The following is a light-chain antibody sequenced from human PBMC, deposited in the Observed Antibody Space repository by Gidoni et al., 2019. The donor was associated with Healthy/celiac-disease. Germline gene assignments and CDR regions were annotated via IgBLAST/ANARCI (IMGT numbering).Light chain of an antibody. CDR2: AAS. Sequence: DIQMTPTPSSLSASVGDRVTITCQASQSISSYLNWYQQKPGKAPKLLIYAASSLQSGVPSRFSGSGSGTDFTLTISSLQPEDFATYYCQQCYSTPLTFGRGTKVEIK. J-gene: IGKJ4*01. CDR1: QSISSY. V-gene: IGKV1-39*01. CDR3: QQCYSTPLT.